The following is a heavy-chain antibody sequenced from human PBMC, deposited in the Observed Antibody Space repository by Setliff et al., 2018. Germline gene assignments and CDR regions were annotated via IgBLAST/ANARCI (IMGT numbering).Heavy chain of an antibody. D-gene: IGHD2-8*02. V-gene: IGHV4-34*01. CDR1: GGPFSTYY. Sequence: SETLSLTCAVYGGPFSTYYWTWIRQPPGKGLEWIGEINHSGSTNYNPSLKSRVTISVDTSKNQFSLKLSSVTAADTALYYCTVYNTGSSKDHYWGQGTPVTVSS. J-gene: IGHJ4*02. CDR3: TVYNTGSSKDHY. CDR2: INHSGST.